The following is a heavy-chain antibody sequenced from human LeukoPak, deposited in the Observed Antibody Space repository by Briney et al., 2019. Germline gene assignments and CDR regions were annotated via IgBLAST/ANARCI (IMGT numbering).Heavy chain of an antibody. CDR2: INWNGGST. Sequence: GGSLRLSCAASGFTFDDYGMSWVRQAPGKGLEWVSGINWNGGSTGYADSVKGRFTISRDNAKNTLFVQMNSLRAEDTAVYYCARAYIKAFDQWGQGTLVTVSS. V-gene: IGHV3-20*04. CDR1: GFTFDDYG. J-gene: IGHJ4*02. D-gene: IGHD3-16*01. CDR3: ARAYIKAFDQ.